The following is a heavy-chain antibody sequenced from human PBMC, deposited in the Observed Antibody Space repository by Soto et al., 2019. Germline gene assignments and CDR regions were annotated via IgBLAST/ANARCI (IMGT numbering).Heavy chain of an antibody. V-gene: IGHV3-33*01. Sequence: QVQLVESGGGVVQPGRSLRLSCAASGFTFSSYGMHWVRQAPGKGLEWVAVIWYDGSNKYYADSVKGRFTISRDNSKNTLYLQMNSLRAEDTAVYYCARDAPGVGAYFDYWGQGTLVTLSS. CDR2: IWYDGSNK. D-gene: IGHD1-26*01. CDR1: GFTFSSYG. J-gene: IGHJ4*02. CDR3: ARDAPGVGAYFDY.